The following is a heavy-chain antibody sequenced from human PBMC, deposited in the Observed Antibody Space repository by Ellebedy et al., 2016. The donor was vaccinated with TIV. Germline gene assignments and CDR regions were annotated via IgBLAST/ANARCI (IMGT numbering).Heavy chain of an antibody. Sequence: ASVKVSXKASRYTFTSYYMHWVRQAPGQGLEWMGIINPSGGSTSYAQKFQGRVTMTRDTSTSTVYMELSSLRSEDTAVYYCARERFLEWLDDYGMDVWGQGTTVTVSS. CDR1: RYTFTSYY. CDR2: INPSGGST. J-gene: IGHJ6*02. CDR3: ARERFLEWLDDYGMDV. D-gene: IGHD3-3*01. V-gene: IGHV1-46*01.